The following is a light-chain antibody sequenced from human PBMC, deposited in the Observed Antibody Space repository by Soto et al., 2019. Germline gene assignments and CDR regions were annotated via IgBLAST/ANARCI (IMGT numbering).Light chain of an antibody. Sequence: DIQMTQSPSTLSASVADRVTITCRASESMSNCLAWYQQKPGQAPKLLIYDASTLQSGVPSRFSASGSGTEFALTISGLQPDDFAVYYCQQYKRYAVTFGQGTKVDIK. CDR1: ESMSNC. V-gene: IGKV1-5*01. CDR2: DAS. CDR3: QQYKRYAVT. J-gene: IGKJ1*01.